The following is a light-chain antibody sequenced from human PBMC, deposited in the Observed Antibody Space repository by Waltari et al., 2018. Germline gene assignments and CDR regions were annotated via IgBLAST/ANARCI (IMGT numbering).Light chain of an antibody. Sequence: QSVLTQPPSASGTPGQRVTIPCSGRSSNIGSNYVYWYQQPPGTAPKLLIYRNNQRPSGVPDRFSGSKSGTSASLAISGLRSEDEADYYCAAWDDSLSGPVFGGGTKLTVL. J-gene: IGLJ2*01. CDR2: RNN. CDR3: AAWDDSLSGPV. CDR1: SSNIGSNY. V-gene: IGLV1-47*01.